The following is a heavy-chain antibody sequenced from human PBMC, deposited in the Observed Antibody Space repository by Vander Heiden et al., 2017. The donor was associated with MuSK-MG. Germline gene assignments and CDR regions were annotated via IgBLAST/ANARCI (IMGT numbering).Heavy chain of an antibody. D-gene: IGHD3-10*01. V-gene: IGHV3-21*03. CDR2: ISSSSSYI. CDR1: VFTFSSYS. CDR3: AREGNYGSGSYHY. J-gene: IGHJ4*02. Sequence: EVQLVESGAGLVKPVGSLRLSCAASVFTFSSYSRNWVRQAKGKGLEWYSSISSSSSYIYYADSVKGRFTISRDNAKNSLYLQMNSLRAEDTAVYYCAREGNYGSGSYHYWGQGTLVTVSS.